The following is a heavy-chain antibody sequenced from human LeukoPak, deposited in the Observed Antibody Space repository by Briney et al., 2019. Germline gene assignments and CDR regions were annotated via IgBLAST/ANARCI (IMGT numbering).Heavy chain of an antibody. CDR1: GGSISSGSYY. CDR3: AREYYDSSGYYTGDY. Sequence: SETLSLTCTVSGGSISSGSYYWSWIRQPAGKGLEWIGRIYTSGSTNYNPSLKSRVTISVDTSKNQFSLKRSSVTAADTAVYYCAREYYDSSGYYTGDYWGQGTLVTVSS. CDR2: IYTSGST. J-gene: IGHJ4*02. V-gene: IGHV4-61*02. D-gene: IGHD3-22*01.